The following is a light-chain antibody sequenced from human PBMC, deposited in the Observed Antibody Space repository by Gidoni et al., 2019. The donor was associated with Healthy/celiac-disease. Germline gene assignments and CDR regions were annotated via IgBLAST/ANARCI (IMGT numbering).Light chain of an antibody. CDR1: QSISSY. Sequence: IQITHSPSSLSASVGDRVTITCRASQSISSYLNWYQKKPGKAPKLMIYAASSLQSGVPSRFSGSGSGTDFTLTISSLQPEEFATYYCQQSYSTSWTFXQXTKVEIK. CDR3: QQSYSTSWT. CDR2: AAS. J-gene: IGKJ1*01. V-gene: IGKV1-39*01.